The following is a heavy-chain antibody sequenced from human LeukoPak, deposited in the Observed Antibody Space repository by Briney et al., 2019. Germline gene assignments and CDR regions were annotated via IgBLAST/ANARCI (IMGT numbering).Heavy chain of an antibody. CDR1: GYTFTGYY. CDR3: ARVQLSSDYYYGMDV. CDR2: INPNSGGT. Sequence: ASVKVSCKASGYTFTGYYMHWVRQAPGQGLEWMGWINPNSGGTNYAQKFQGRVTMTGDTSISTAYMELSRLRSDDTAVYYCARVQLSSDYYYGMDVWGQGTTVTVSS. V-gene: IGHV1-2*02. J-gene: IGHJ6*02. D-gene: IGHD6-6*01.